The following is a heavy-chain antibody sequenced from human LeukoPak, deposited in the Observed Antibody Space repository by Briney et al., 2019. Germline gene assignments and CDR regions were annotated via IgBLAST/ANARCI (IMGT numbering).Heavy chain of an antibody. V-gene: IGHV3-21*04. CDR2: ISSSSSYI. Sequence: GGSLRLSCAASGFTFSSYSMNWVRQAPGKGLEWVSSISSSSSYIYYADSVKGRFTISRDNAKNSLYLQMNSLRAEDTAVYYCARGIVVVTAQGDAFDIWGQGTMVTVSS. CDR1: GFTFSSYS. J-gene: IGHJ3*02. D-gene: IGHD2-21*02. CDR3: ARGIVVVTAQGDAFDI.